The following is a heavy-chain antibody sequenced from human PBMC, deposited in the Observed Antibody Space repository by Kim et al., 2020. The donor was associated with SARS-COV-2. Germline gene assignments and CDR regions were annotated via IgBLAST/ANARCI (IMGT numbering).Heavy chain of an antibody. J-gene: IGHJ6*03. CDR3: ARGRVGVVPSPILGLGPFWKYYYRYV. CDR1: GESFSDYY. CDR2: VNHSGST. V-gene: IGHV4-34*01. Sequence: SETLSLTCAVFGESFSDYYWTWVRRPPGKGLEWIGEVNHSGSTNYNPSLKSRVTISSDTSKNQFSLTVTSLTAADTAVYYCARGRVGVVPSPILGLGPFWKYYYRYVWGRGATVTVSS. D-gene: IGHD2-2*01.